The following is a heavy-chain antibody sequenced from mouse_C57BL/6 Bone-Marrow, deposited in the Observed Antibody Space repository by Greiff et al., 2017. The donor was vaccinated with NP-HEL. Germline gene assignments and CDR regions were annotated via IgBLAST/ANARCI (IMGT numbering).Heavy chain of an antibody. J-gene: IGHJ4*01. Sequence: QVQLQQPGAELVKPGASVKLSCKASGYTFTSYWMHWVKQRPGQGLEWIGMIHPNSGSTNYNEKFKSKATLTVDKSSSTAYMQLSSLTSEDSAVYYCARKDWEENAMDYWGQGTSVTVSS. CDR2: IHPNSGST. CDR1: GYTFTSYW. CDR3: ARKDWEENAMDY. V-gene: IGHV1-64*01. D-gene: IGHD4-1*01.